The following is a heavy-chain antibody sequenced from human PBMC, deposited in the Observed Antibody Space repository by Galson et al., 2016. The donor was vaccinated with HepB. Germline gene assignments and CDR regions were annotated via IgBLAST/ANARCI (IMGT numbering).Heavy chain of an antibody. Sequence: SLRLSCAASGFPFSSYGMHWVRQAPGRGLEWVSLIHSGGTTYYADSVKGRFTISRDNSKNTLYLHMNSLRAEDTAVYYCARDAAYCGPTTFHSGWFDPWGQGTLVTVSS. CDR1: GFPFSSYG. V-gene: IGHV3-NL1*01. D-gene: IGHD2-21*01. CDR3: ARDAAYCGPTTFHSGWFDP. J-gene: IGHJ5*02. CDR2: IHSGGTT.